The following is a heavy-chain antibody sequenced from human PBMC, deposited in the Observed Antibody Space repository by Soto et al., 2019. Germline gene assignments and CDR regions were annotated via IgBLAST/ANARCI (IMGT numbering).Heavy chain of an antibody. CDR1: GFTFSSYW. D-gene: IGHD5-12*01. J-gene: IGHJ6*02. Sequence: GGSLRLSCAASGFTFSSYWMHWVRQAPGKGLVWVSRINSDGSSTSYADSVKGRFTISRDNAKNTLYLQMNSLRAEDTAVYYCARDKVATIGPSFYYDYGMDVWGQGTTVTVSS. V-gene: IGHV3-74*01. CDR2: INSDGSST. CDR3: ARDKVATIGPSFYYDYGMDV.